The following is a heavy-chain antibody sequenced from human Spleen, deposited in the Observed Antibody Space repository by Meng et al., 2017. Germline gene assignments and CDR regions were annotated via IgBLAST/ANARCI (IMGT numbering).Heavy chain of an antibody. CDR3: ARGPTTMAHDFDY. D-gene: IGHD4-11*01. CDR1: GGSFSGHY. Sequence: QVQLQQWGAGLLKPSETLSLTYAVYGGSFSGHYWSWIRQPPGKGLEWIGEINHSGSTNYNPSLESRATISVDTSQNNLSLKLSSVTAADSAVYYCARGPTTMAHDFDYWGQGTLVTVSS. CDR2: INHSGST. J-gene: IGHJ4*02. V-gene: IGHV4-34*01.